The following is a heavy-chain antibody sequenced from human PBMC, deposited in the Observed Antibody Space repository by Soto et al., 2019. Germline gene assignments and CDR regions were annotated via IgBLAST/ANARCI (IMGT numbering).Heavy chain of an antibody. D-gene: IGHD3-3*01. J-gene: IGHJ5*02. V-gene: IGHV1-46*01. Sequence: QVQLVQSGAEVKKPGDSVKVSCKASGYTFTSYYMHWVRQAPGQGLEWMGIINPSGGSTSYAQKFHGRGTMTSDTSTSTVYMERSSLRSEDTAVYYCARAGPYDFWSGYHNWFDPLGQGTMVTVSS. CDR2: INPSGGST. CDR1: GYTFTSYY. CDR3: ARAGPYDFWSGYHNWFDP.